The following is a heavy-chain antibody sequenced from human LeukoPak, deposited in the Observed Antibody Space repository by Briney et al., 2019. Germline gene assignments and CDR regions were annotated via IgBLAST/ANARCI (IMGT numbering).Heavy chain of an antibody. CDR3: ARDKRRDGSFDY. Sequence: GGSLRLSCAASGFTFSSYSMNWVRQAPGKGLEWVSSISSSSSYIYYADSVKGRFTISRDNAKNSLYLQMNSLRAEDTAVYYCARDKRRDGSFDYWGQGTLVTVSS. CDR2: ISSSSSYI. D-gene: IGHD5-12*01. V-gene: IGHV3-21*01. CDR1: GFTFSSYS. J-gene: IGHJ4*02.